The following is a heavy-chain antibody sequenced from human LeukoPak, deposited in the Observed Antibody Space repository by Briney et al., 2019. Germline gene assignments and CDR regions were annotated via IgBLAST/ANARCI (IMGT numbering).Heavy chain of an antibody. CDR3: ARVTFGYGMDV. CDR2: IWYDGSSK. Sequence: GRSLRLSCAASGFTFSSYGMHWVRQAPGKGLEWVAVIWYDGSSKYYADSVKGRFTISRDNSKNTLYLQMNSLRAEDTAVYYCARVTFGYGMDVWGQGTTVTVSS. D-gene: IGHD3-16*01. CDR1: GFTFSSYG. J-gene: IGHJ6*02. V-gene: IGHV3-33*01.